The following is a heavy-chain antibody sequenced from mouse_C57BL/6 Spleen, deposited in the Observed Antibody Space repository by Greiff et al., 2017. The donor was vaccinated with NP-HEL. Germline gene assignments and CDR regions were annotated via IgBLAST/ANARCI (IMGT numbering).Heavy chain of an antibody. CDR1: GYTFTEYT. CDR3: ARHEEGYYYGSSLWYFDV. J-gene: IGHJ1*03. V-gene: IGHV1-62-2*01. Sequence: QVQLQQSGAELVKPGASVKLSCKASGYTFTEYTIHWVKQRSGQGLEWIGWFYPGSGSIKYNEKFKDKATLTADKSSSTVYMELSRLTSEDSAVYFCARHEEGYYYGSSLWYFDVWGTGTTVTVSS. CDR2: FYPGSGSI. D-gene: IGHD1-1*01.